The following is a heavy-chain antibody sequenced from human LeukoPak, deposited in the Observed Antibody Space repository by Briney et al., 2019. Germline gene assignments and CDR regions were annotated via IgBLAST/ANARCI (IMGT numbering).Heavy chain of an antibody. CDR3: ARHGLRSGASRLFDP. Sequence: SETLSLTCTVSGGSTTRSSYYSGSIRQPPGKWLEWSGCIYYSGSTYYNPSLKSRVTISVDTSKNQFSLKLSSVTAADTAVYYCARHGLRSGASRLFDPWGQGTLVTVSS. J-gene: IGHJ5*02. CDR2: IYYSGST. D-gene: IGHD3-16*01. V-gene: IGHV4-39*01. CDR1: GGSTTRSSYY.